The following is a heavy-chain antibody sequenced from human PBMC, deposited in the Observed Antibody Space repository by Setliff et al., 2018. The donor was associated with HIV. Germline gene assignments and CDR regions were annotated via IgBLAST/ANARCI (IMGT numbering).Heavy chain of an antibody. V-gene: IGHV5-10-1*01. D-gene: IGHD6-25*01. Sequence: GESLKISCQASGYSFTSYWINWVRQMPGKGLEWMRRIDPSDSYVSYSPSFRGHVTVSADKSISTAYLQWTTLKASDTAMYYCVRYIGAAAGYIDHWGQGTLVTVSS. CDR3: VRYIGAAAGYIDH. J-gene: IGHJ4*02. CDR2: IDPSDSYV. CDR1: GYSFTSYW.